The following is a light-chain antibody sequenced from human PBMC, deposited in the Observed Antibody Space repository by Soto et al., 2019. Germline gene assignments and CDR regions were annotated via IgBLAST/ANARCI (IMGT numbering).Light chain of an antibody. Sequence: VLTQSPATLSLSPGERATLSCRASQSVISYLAWYQQKPGQAPRLLIYDASNRATGIPARFSGSGSGTDFTLTIISLEPEDFAVYYCQQRYIWPPLTFGGGTKVEIK. CDR3: QQRYIWPPLT. J-gene: IGKJ4*01. CDR1: QSVISY. V-gene: IGKV3-11*01. CDR2: DAS.